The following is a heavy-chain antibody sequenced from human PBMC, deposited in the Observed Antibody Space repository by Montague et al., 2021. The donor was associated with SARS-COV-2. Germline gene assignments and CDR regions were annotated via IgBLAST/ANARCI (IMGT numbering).Heavy chain of an antibody. D-gene: IGHD6-13*01. J-gene: IGHJ3*02. CDR3: ARGAGYSSSWYLAFEI. CDR1: SGSFSDYY. V-gene: IGHV4-34*01. Sequence: SQTLSLTCAVYSGSFSDYYWTWIRQPPGKGLEWIGEINHTGSATYNPSLKSRVTLSVDTSKNQFSLRLSSVTAADTAVYYCARGAGYSSSWYLAFEIWGQGTMVTVSS. CDR2: INHTGSA.